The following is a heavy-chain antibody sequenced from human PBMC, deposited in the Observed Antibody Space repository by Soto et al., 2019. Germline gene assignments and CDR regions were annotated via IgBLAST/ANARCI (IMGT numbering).Heavy chain of an antibody. D-gene: IGHD2-21*01. CDR2: INPSGGTT. Sequence: AAVKVSCKASGYTFTRYNVHWVRQAPGQGLEWMAIINPSGGTTYYVQKFEGRVTLTTDTSTSTVYMELSSLRSDDTAGYYCARVRGGGGGYFFDYWGQGTLVTVYS. CDR1: GYTFTRYN. CDR3: ARVRGGGGGYFFDY. J-gene: IGHJ4*02. V-gene: IGHV1-46*01.